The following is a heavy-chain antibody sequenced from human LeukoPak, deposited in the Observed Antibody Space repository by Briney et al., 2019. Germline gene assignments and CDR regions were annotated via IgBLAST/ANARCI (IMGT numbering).Heavy chain of an antibody. CDR2: INHSGST. V-gene: IGHV4-30-4*08. CDR1: GGSISSGDFY. CDR3: AACLTGTVFDY. Sequence: SQTLSLTCTVSGGSISSGDFYWSWIRQPPGKGLEWIGEINHSGSTNYNPSLKSRVTISVDTSKNQFSLKLSSVTAADTAVYYCAACLTGTVFDYWGQGTLVTVSS. D-gene: IGHD2-8*02. J-gene: IGHJ4*02.